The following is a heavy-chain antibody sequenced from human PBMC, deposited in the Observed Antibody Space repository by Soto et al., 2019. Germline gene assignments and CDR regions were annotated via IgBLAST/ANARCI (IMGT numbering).Heavy chain of an antibody. CDR2: IKSKSDGETA. CDR1: GLTFSNVW. Sequence: PGGSLRLSCAASGLTFSNVWMTWVRQAPGKGLEWVGRIKSKSDGETADVAAPVKARFTISRDDSKNTVFLEMNSLKSEDTALYYCAITAMINRGLSTSVDYWGRGTQVTVSS. V-gene: IGHV3-15*01. CDR3: AITAMINRGLSTSVDY. D-gene: IGHD5-18*01. J-gene: IGHJ4*02.